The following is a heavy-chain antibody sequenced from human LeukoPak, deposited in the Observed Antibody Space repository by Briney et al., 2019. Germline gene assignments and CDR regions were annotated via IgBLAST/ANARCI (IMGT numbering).Heavy chain of an antibody. J-gene: IGHJ5*02. CDR1: GGSIGSYF. CDR2: VYYSGST. V-gene: IGHV4-59*08. CDR3: ARHVKEFGDQSGMA. Sequence: SETLSLTCTVSGGSIGSYFWSWIRQPPGKGLVWIGYVYYSGSTNYNPSLKSRVTISVDTSKNQFSLKLSSVTAADTAVYYCARHVKEFGDQSGMAWGQGTLVTVSS. D-gene: IGHD4-17*01.